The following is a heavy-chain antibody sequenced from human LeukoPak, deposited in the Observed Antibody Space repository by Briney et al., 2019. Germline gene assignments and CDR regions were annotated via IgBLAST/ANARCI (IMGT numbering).Heavy chain of an antibody. J-gene: IGHJ3*02. CDR2: IYYGGST. D-gene: IGHD2/OR15-2a*01. Sequence: SETLSLTCTVSGGSISSYYWSWIRQPPGQGLQWIGHIYYGGSTNYNPSLKSRVTISEDTSKNQFSLKLRSVTAADTAVYYCARQGLSNAWGYVFDIWGQGTIVTISS. CDR3: ARQGLSNAWGYVFDI. CDR1: GGSISSYY. V-gene: IGHV4-59*08.